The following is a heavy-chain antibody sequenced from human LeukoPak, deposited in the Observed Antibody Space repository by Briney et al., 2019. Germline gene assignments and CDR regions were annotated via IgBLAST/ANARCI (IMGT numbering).Heavy chain of an antibody. CDR2: IYYSGAT. J-gene: IGHJ4*02. CDR1: GGSIRSYY. V-gene: IGHV4-59*01. Sequence: SETLSLTCTISGGSIRSYYWSWIRQPPGKRLEWIGYIYYSGATTRNPSLESRVTISLDASKNRFSLRLSSVTAADTAVYYCARIQSSASPFDYWGQGTLVTVSS. CDR3: ARIQSSASPFDY. D-gene: IGHD2-2*01.